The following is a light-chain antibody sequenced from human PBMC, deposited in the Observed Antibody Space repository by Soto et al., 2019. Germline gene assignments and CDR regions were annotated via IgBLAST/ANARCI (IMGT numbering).Light chain of an antibody. J-gene: IGKJ4*01. CDR3: QQVESYPST. CDR1: QSIISY. Sequence: DIQITQSPSSLSASVGDRVTITCRASQSIISYFNWYQQKPGKAPKLLIYDASSLESGVPSRFSGSGFGTDFTLTITSLQPEDFATYYCQQVESYPSTFGGGTKVDIK. CDR2: DAS. V-gene: IGKV1-39*01.